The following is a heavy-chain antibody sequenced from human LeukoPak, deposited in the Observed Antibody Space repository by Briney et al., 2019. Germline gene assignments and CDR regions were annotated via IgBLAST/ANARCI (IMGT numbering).Heavy chain of an antibody. CDR2: IKSKVDGETL. Sequence: GGSLRLSCTASGSTFSNAWMNWVRQAPGKGLEWVGRIKSKVDGETLDYAAPVKGRFTISRDDSKNMVYLQMNSLTTVDTAVYYCATGGPKIDYWGQGTLVTVSS. V-gene: IGHV3-15*07. J-gene: IGHJ4*02. CDR1: GSTFSNAW. CDR3: ATGGPKIDY.